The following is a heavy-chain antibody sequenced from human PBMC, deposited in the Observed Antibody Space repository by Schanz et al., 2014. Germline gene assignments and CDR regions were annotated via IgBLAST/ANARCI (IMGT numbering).Heavy chain of an antibody. J-gene: IGHJ6*03. V-gene: IGHV1-8*01. D-gene: IGHD6-19*01. CDR2: MNPNSGNP. Sequence: QVQLIQSGAEVKKPGASVKVSCTASGYTFTSYDINWVRQAPGQGLEWLGWMNPNSGNPGFAQKFQGRVTMTRNTSISTAYMELSSLRSEDTAVYYCARLGTGMAVAGSVIDSYYYYMDVWGKGTTVTVSS. CDR3: ARLGTGMAVAGSVIDSYYYYMDV. CDR1: GYTFTSYD.